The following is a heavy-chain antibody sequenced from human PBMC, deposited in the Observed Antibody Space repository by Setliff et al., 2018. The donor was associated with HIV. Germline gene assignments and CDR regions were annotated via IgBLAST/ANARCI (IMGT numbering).Heavy chain of an antibody. CDR2: IHYDGSNK. J-gene: IGHJ4*02. V-gene: IGHV3-30*02. CDR1: GFTFSSYG. CDR3: ATGAYCSGYYLDY. Sequence: GGSLRLSCAASGFTFSSYGMHWVRQAPGKGLEWVAFIHYDGSNKYYADSVKGRFTISRDNSKNTLYLQMNSLRTEDTAVYYCATGAYCSGYYLDYWGQGTLVTVSS. D-gene: IGHD2-21*01.